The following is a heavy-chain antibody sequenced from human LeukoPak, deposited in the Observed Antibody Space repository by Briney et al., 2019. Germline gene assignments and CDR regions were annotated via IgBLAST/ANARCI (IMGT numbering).Heavy chain of an antibody. CDR1: GFTFSSYW. CDR3: ARSQLWFGDYYYYMDV. D-gene: IGHD3-10*01. Sequence: PGGSLRLSCAASGFTFSSYWMHWVRQAPGKGLVWVSRINSDGSSTSYADSVKGPFTISRDNSKNTLYLQMGSLRAEDMAVYYCARSQLWFGDYYYYMDVWGKGTTVTISS. CDR2: INSDGSST. V-gene: IGHV3-74*01. J-gene: IGHJ6*03.